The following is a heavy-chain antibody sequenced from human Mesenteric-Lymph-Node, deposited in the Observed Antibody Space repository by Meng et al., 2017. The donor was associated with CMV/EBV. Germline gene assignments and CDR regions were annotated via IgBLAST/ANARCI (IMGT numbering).Heavy chain of an antibody. D-gene: IGHD5-18*01. CDR1: GGSFSGYY. J-gene: IGHJ4*02. Sequence: ESLRLSCAVYGGSFSGYYWSWIRQPPGKGLEWIGEINHSGSTNYNPSLKSRVTISVDTSKNQFSLKLSSVTAADTAVYYCARGGGYSYGIPIDYWGQGTLVTVSS. CDR3: ARGGGYSYGIPIDY. V-gene: IGHV4-34*01. CDR2: INHSGST.